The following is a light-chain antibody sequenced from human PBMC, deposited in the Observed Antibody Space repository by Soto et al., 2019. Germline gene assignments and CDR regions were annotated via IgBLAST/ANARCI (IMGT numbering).Light chain of an antibody. CDR3: QTWGTGIQV. CDR2: LNSDGSH. V-gene: IGLV4-69*01. J-gene: IGLJ2*01. Sequence: HPLLTQSPSASASLGASVKLTCTLSSGHSSYALAWHQQQPEKGPRYLMKLNSDGSHSKGDGIPDRFSGSSSGAERYLTISSIQSEDEADYYCQTWGTGIQVFGGGTKLTVL. CDR1: SGHSSYA.